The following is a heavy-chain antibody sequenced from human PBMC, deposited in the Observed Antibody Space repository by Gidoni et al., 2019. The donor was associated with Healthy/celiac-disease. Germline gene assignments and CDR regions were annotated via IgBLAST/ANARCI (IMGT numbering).Heavy chain of an antibody. J-gene: IGHJ4*02. Sequence: EVQLVESGGGLVQPEGSLRLSCASSGFTFSSYWMHWVRQAPGKGLVWVSRSNSDGSRTSYADSVKGRFTISRDNAKNTLYLQMNSLRAEDTAVYYCARETLGGSYDYWGQGTLVTVSS. CDR2: SNSDGSRT. D-gene: IGHD1-26*01. CDR3: ARETLGGSYDY. CDR1: GFTFSSYW. V-gene: IGHV3-74*01.